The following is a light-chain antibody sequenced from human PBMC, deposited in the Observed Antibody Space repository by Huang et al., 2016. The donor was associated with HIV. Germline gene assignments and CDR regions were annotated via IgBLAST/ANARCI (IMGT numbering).Light chain of an antibody. CDR1: QGFSTS. CDR2: DAS. Sequence: IQLTQSPSSLSASIGDRVTITCRASQGFSTSLAWYQQKPGKAPNLLIFDASSLRSGVPSRFSGSRSGTVFTLSISSLQPEDFATYFCQQLRSYPLTFGGGTKVEIK. V-gene: IGKV1-9*01. J-gene: IGKJ4*01. CDR3: QQLRSYPLT.